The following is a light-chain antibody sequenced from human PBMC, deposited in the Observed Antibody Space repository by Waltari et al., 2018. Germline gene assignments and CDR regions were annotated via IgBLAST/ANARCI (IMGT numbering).Light chain of an antibody. V-gene: IGLV2-14*03. CDR3: SSYTSTDTVL. CDR2: AVS. CDR1: SSDVGGYNY. J-gene: IGLJ2*01. Sequence: QSALTQPASVSGSLGQSIPISCTGTSSDVGGYNYVSWYQQHPGKAPKLLIFAVSNRPSGVSNRFSGSKSGNTASLTISWLQAEDEADYYCSSYTSTDTVLFGGVTRLTVL.